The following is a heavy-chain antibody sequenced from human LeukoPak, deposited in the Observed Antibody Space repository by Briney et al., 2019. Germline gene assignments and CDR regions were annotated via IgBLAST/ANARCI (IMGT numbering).Heavy chain of an antibody. CDR3: AIEGSRSRYVYYSDY. CDR1: GDTFTSYA. D-gene: IGHD3-10*01. J-gene: IGHJ4*02. CDR2: IIPIIGTA. V-gene: IGHV1-69*06. Sequence: GSSVKVSCKASGDTFTSYAISWVRQAPGQGLEWMGWIIPIIGTANYAQKFQGRVTITGDKSTSTAYMELSSLRSEDTAVYYCAIEGSRSRYVYYSDYWGQGTLVTVSS.